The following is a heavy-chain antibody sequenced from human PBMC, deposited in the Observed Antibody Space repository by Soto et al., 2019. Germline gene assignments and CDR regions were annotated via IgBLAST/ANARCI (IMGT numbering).Heavy chain of an antibody. D-gene: IGHD5-18*01. V-gene: IGHV4-59*01. CDR2: IYYSGNT. J-gene: IGHJ4*02. CDR3: ARADWFVHGHLWFDY. CDR1: GGSIRGTY. Sequence: QVQLQESGPGLVKPSETLSLTCTVSGGSIRGTYWSWIRQPPGKGLEWIGDIYYSGNTTYNPSLKSRVTISVDTSKNQFSLKLSSLTAADTALYYCARADWFVHGHLWFDYWGQGTLVTVSS.